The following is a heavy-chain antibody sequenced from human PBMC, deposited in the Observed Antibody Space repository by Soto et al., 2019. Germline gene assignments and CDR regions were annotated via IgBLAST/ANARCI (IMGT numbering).Heavy chain of an antibody. Sequence: SVKVSCKASGGTFSSYAISWVRQAPGQGLEWMGGIIPIFGTANYAQKFQGRVTITADKSTSTAYMELSSLRSDDTAVYYCAGLSGSGSYHNYYYYYGMDVWGQGTTVTVSS. V-gene: IGHV1-69*06. CDR3: AGLSGSGSYHNYYYYYGMDV. J-gene: IGHJ6*02. CDR1: GGTFSSYA. D-gene: IGHD3-10*01. CDR2: IIPIFGTA.